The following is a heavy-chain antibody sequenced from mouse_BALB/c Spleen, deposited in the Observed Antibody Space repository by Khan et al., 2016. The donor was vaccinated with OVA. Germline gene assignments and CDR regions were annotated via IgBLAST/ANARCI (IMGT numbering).Heavy chain of an antibody. CDR3: ARRGLRWDCDY. CDR1: GYTFINYW. Sequence: QIQLVQSGAELAKPGASVKMSCKASGYTFINYWILWVKQRPGQGLEWIGYINPSTGYTEYNQNFKDKATLTADKSSSTAYMQLSSLTSEDSAVDYCARRGLRWDCDYGGQGTTLTVSS. J-gene: IGHJ2*01. CDR2: INPSTGYT. D-gene: IGHD1-1*01. V-gene: IGHV1-7*01.